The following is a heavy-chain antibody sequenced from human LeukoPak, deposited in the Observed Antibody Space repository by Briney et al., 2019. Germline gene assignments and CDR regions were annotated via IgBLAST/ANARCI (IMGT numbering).Heavy chain of an antibody. D-gene: IGHD5-18*01. V-gene: IGHV3-72*01. J-gene: IGHJ4*02. Sequence: PGGSLRLSCAGSGFTFSDHYMDWVRQAPGKGLEWVGRTRNKANSYTTEYAASVKGRFTISRDDSKNSLYLQMNSLKTEDTAVYYCAREGTWIQLWSFDYWGQGTLVTVSS. CDR2: TRNKANSYTT. CDR1: GFTFSDHY. CDR3: AREGTWIQLWSFDY.